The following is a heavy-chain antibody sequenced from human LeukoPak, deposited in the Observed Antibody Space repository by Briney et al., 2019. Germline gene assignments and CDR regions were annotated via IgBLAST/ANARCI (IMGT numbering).Heavy chain of an antibody. CDR2: IDPTGTII. Sequence: GGSLRLSCAASGFTFSDSYMAWIRQAPGKGLGWVSYIDPTGTIIYYADYVKGRFTISRDNAKNSLYLQMNSLGGDDTAVYSCARAPRGFVNYWGQGTLVTVSS. CDR1: GFTFSDSY. CDR3: ARAPRGFVNY. J-gene: IGHJ4*02. V-gene: IGHV3-11*01.